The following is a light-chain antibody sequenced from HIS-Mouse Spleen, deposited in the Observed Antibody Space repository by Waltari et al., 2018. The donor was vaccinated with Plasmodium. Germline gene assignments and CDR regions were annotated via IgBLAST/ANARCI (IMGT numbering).Light chain of an antibody. V-gene: IGKV3-15*01. Sequence: EIVMTQSPATLSVSPGERATLPSRASQSVSSNLACYQQKPGQTPRILIYGASTRATGIPARISGSGSGTEVTLTISSLQSEDCAVYYCQQYNNWPPIFHFGPGTKVDIK. CDR2: GAS. CDR3: QQYNNWPPIFH. J-gene: IGKJ3*01. CDR1: QSVSSN.